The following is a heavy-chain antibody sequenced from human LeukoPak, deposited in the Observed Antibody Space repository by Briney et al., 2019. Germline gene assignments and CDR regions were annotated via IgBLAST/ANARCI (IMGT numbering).Heavy chain of an antibody. J-gene: IGHJ4*02. CDR1: GGSISSYY. D-gene: IGHD5-18*01. CDR3: ARCKLGGSYGYYFDY. V-gene: IGHV4-59*08. CDR2: IYYSGST. Sequence: SETLSLTCTVSGGSISSYYWSWIRQPPGKGLEWIGFIYYSGSTNYNSSLKSRGTISIDTSRNQFSLKLNSVTAADTAVYYCARCKLGGSYGYYFDYWGQGTLVTVSS.